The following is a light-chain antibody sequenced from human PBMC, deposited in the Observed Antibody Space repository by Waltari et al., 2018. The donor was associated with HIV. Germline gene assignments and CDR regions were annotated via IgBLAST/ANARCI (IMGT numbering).Light chain of an antibody. CDR1: SSDVGGYNY. V-gene: IGLV2-11*01. CDR3: CSYAGSYTLYV. CDR2: DVS. J-gene: IGLJ1*01. Sequence: QSALTQPRSVSGSPGQSVTISCSGTSSDVGGYNYVSWYQQHPGKAPKLMISDVSRRPSGVPVRFSGSKSGNTASLTISGLQAEDEADYYCCSYAGSYTLYVFGTGTKVTVL.